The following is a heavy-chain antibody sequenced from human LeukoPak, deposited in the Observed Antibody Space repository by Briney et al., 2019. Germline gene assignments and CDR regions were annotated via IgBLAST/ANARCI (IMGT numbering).Heavy chain of an antibody. J-gene: IGHJ3*01. CDR2: ISYDGSNK. Sequence: GGSLRLSCAASGFTFSSYAMHWVRQAPGKGLEWVAVISYDGSNKYYADSVKGRFTVSRDNSKNTLYLQMNSLRAEDTAVYYCARVGMAEWGRITMIVDWGQGTMVTVSS. CDR1: GFTFSSYA. CDR3: ARVGMAEWGRITMIVD. V-gene: IGHV3-30-3*01. D-gene: IGHD3-22*01.